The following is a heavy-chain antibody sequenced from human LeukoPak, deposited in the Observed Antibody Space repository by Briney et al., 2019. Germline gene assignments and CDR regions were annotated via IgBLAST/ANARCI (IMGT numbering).Heavy chain of an antibody. V-gene: IGHV3-30*04. CDR2: ISYDGSNK. J-gene: IGHJ4*02. D-gene: IGHD4-17*01. CDR3: AREVMHYGDYYFDY. CDR1: GFTFSSYA. Sequence: PGGSLRLSCAASGFTFSSYAMHWVRQAPGKGLEWVAVISYDGSNKYYADSVKGRFTISRDNSKNTLYLQMNSLRAEDTAVYYCAREVMHYGDYYFDYWGQGTLVTVSS.